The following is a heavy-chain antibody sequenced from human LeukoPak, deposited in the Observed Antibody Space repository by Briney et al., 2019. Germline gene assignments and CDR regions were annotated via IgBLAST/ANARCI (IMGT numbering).Heavy chain of an antibody. J-gene: IGHJ4*02. CDR2: IYYSGST. D-gene: IGHD5-18*01. CDR1: GGSINGYY. CDR3: ARLVDTAMAYYFDY. Sequence: SETLSLTCTVSGGSINGYYWNWIRQPPGKGLEWIGYIYYSGSTNYNPSLENRVTISVDTSKNQFSLKLRSVTAADTAVYYCARLVDTAMAYYFDYWGQGTLVTVSS. V-gene: IGHV4-59*01.